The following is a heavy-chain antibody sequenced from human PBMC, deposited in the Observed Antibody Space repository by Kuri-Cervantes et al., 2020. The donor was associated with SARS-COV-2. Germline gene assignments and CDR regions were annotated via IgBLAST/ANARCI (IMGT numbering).Heavy chain of an antibody. V-gene: IGHV1-2*02. CDR2: INPKSGGT. J-gene: IGHJ6*03. CDR1: GYALTDYY. D-gene: IGHD2/OR15-2a*01. Sequence: ASVKVSCKASGYALTDYYIHWVRQAPGQGLEWLGWINPKSGGTNHAQEFQGRITMTRDTSISTVYMELTRPRSDDTAVYYCARDGQPIHPCNSGVCYYYYYYMDVWGNGTTVTVSS. CDR3: ARDGQPIHPCNSGVCYYYYYYMDV.